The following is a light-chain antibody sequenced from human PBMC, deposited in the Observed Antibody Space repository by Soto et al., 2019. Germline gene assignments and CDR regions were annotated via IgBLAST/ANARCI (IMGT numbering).Light chain of an antibody. CDR1: QSINRH. Sequence: IVLTQSPATLSLSPGERATLSCRASQSINRHLAWYQQKPGQAPRLLIWDASDRATGIPARFSGSGSGTDFTLTLSSLDPHDFATYHRHHYNSYSEAVGQGTKV. V-gene: IGKV3-11*01. J-gene: IGKJ1*01. CDR3: HHYNSYSEA. CDR2: DAS.